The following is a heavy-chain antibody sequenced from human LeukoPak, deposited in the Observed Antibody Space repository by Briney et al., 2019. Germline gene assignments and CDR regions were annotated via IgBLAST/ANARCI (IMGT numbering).Heavy chain of an antibody. CDR1: GFTFSSYS. Sequence: PGGSLRLSCAASGFTFSSYSMNWVRQAPGKGLEWVSSISSSSSYIYYADSVKGRFTISRDNAKNSLYLQMNSLRAEDTAVYYCARVTATKNYGDYVEWFDPWGQGTLVTVSS. V-gene: IGHV3-21*01. J-gene: IGHJ5*02. CDR3: ARVTATKNYGDYVEWFDP. CDR2: ISSSSSYI. D-gene: IGHD4-17*01.